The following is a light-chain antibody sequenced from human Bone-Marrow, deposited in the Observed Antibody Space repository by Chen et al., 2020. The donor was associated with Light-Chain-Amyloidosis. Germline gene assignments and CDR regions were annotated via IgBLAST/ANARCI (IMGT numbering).Light chain of an antibody. CDR1: QSVSSNY. CDR2: GAS. J-gene: IGKJ1*01. Sequence: DMVLTQSPGTLSLSPGQRAPLSCWASQSVSSNYLAWYQQKPGQAPRLLIYGASSRATGIPDRFSGSGSGTDFTLTISRLEPEDFAVYYCQHYGGSLWTFGQGTKVEIK. CDR3: QHYGGSLWT. V-gene: IGKV3-20*01.